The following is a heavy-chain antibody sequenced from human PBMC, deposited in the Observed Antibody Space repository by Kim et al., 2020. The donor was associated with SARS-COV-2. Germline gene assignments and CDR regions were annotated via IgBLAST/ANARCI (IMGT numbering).Heavy chain of an antibody. CDR2: INSNGIT. D-gene: IGHD2-21*02. Sequence: INSNGITSYIDSVKGRFTISRANSKNSMYLQMNNLRADDTALYFCARGVTYWGQGTLVTVSP. CDR3: ARGVTY. J-gene: IGHJ4*02. V-gene: IGHV3-53*01.